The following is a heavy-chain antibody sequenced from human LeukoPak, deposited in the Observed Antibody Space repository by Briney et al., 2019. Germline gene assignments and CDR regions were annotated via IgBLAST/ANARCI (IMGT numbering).Heavy chain of an antibody. CDR2: ISAYNGNT. CDR3: ARDPDHDFWSGYYFPGY. Sequence: ASVKVYCKASGYTFTSYGISWVRQAPGQGLEWMGWISAYNGNTNYAQKLQGRVTMTTDTSTSTAYMELRSLRSDDTAVYYCARDPDHDFWSGYYFPGYWGQGTLVTVSS. D-gene: IGHD3-3*01. CDR1: GYTFTSYG. J-gene: IGHJ4*02. V-gene: IGHV1-18*01.